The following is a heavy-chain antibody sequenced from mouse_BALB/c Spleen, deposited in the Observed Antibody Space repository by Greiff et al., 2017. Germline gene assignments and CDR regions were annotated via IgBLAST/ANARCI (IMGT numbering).Heavy chain of an antibody. D-gene: IGHD2-4*01. V-gene: IGHV2-9*02. CDR2: IWAGGST. CDR1: GFSLHSSG. J-gene: IGHJ4*01. CDR3: ARRGTMITTGYAMDF. Sequence: VKLQESGPGLVAPSQSLSITCTVSGFSLHSSGVHWVRQPPGKGLEWLGVIWAGGSTNYNSALMSRLSISKDNSKSQVFLKLNILQTDDTSMYYCARRGTMITTGYAMDFWGQGTSVTVSS.